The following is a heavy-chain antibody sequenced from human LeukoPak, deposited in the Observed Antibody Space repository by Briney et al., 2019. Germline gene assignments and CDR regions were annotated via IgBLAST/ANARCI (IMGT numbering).Heavy chain of an antibody. V-gene: IGHV1-69*05. J-gene: IGHJ3*02. CDR1: GGTFSSYA. CDR3: ARNRGQPDAFDI. CDR2: IIPIFGTA. D-gene: IGHD1-14*01. Sequence: GASVKVSRKASGGTFSSYAISWVRQAPGQGLEWMGGIIPIFGTANYAQKFQGRVTITTDESTSTAYMELSSLRSEDTAVYYCARNRGQPDAFDIWGQGTMVTVSS.